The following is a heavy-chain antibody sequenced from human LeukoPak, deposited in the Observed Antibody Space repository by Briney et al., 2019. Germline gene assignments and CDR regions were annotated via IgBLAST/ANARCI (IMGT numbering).Heavy chain of an antibody. D-gene: IGHD3-22*01. CDR1: GYTFTSYG. CDR3: ATLRLYYYDSSGYHFDI. CDR2: ISAYNGNT. V-gene: IGHV1-18*01. Sequence: ASVKVSCKASGYTFTSYGISWVRQAPGQGLEWMGWISAYNGNTNYAQKLQGRVTMTTDTSTSTVYMELRSLRSDDTAVYYCATLRLYYYDSSGYHFDIWGQGTMVTVSS. J-gene: IGHJ3*02.